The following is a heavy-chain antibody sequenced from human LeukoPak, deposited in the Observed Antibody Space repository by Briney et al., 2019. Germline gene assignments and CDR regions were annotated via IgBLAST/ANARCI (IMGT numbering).Heavy chain of an antibody. Sequence: GGSLRLSCAASGFIFSSFSVNWVRQAPGKGLEWVSSISTSGGLSSVYYADSVKGRFTISRDNAKNSLYLQMNSLRAEDTAVYYCARGSTYYDSSGQVPFDYWGQGTLVTVSS. V-gene: IGHV3-21*01. CDR2: ISTSGGLSSV. J-gene: IGHJ4*02. D-gene: IGHD3-22*01. CDR3: ARGSTYYDSSGQVPFDY. CDR1: GFIFSSFS.